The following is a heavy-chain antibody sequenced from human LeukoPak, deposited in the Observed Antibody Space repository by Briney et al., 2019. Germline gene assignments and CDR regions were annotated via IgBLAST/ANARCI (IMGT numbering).Heavy chain of an antibody. V-gene: IGHV4-31*03. J-gene: IGHJ4*02. CDR1: HGSISGGGFY. CDR3: ASVDWESYYLDS. CDR2: ITHSGST. D-gene: IGHD1-26*01. Sequence: SETLSLTCTVSHGSISGGGFYWAWIRQHPGQGLEWIGYITHSGSTYYNPSLESRITIFRDTSKNQFPLSLTSLTAADTAVYFCASVDWESYYLDSWGQGSLVTVSS.